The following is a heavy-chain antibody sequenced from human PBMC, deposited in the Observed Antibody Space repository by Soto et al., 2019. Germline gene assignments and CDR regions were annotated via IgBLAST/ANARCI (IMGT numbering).Heavy chain of an antibody. CDR2: IVPLFGTT. D-gene: IGHD6-13*01. CDR1: GGNFSNYG. CDR3: ARASSRSWYNWFDP. V-gene: IGHV1-69*01. J-gene: IGHJ5*02. Sequence: QVQLVQSGAEVKKPGSSVTVSCKASGGNFSNYGISWVRQAPGQGLEYMGGIVPLFGTTNYAHKFRGRVTITADEYTSTVYMEVSSLKSEDTAVYFCARASSRSWYNWFDPWGQGTLVTVST.